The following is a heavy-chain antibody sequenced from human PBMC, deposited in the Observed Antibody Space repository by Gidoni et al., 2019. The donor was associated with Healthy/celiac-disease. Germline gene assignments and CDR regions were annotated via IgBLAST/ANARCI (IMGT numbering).Heavy chain of an antibody. CDR2: ISYDGSNK. CDR3: ARDGDDILTGYSHNWFDP. CDR1: GFTFRSYA. D-gene: IGHD3-9*01. Sequence: QVQLVESGGCVVQPGRSLRLSCAASGFTFRSYAMHWVRQAPGKGLEWVAVISYDGSNKYYADSVKGRFTISRDNSKNTLYLQMISLRAEDTAVYYCARDGDDILTGYSHNWFDPWGQGTLVTVSS. J-gene: IGHJ5*02. V-gene: IGHV3-30-3*01.